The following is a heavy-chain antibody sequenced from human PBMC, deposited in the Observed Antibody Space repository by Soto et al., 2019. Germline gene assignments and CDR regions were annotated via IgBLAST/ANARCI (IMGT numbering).Heavy chain of an antibody. V-gene: IGHV3-23*01. J-gene: IGHJ4*02. CDR2: ISGSGGST. D-gene: IGHD6-19*01. CDR3: AKRLRGVAVAGYFDY. CDR1: GFTFSDYY. Sequence: GGSLRLSCAASGFTFSDYYMSWIRQAPGKGLEWVSAISGSGGSTYYADSVKGRFTISRDNSKNTLYLQMNSLRAEDTAVYYCAKRLRGVAVAGYFDYWGQGTLVTVSS.